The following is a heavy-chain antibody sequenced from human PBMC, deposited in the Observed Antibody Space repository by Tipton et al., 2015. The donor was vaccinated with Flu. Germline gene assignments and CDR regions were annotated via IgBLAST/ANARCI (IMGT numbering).Heavy chain of an antibody. Sequence: TLSLTCTVSGGSIRSNSHYWGWIRQPPGKGLEWIGSIFYSGSAYYNPSLKSRVTMSIDTSKNQFSLKVTSVTAADTAVYYCARGSGSGTYVIFYFWGQGTLVTVSS. V-gene: IGHV4-39*07. J-gene: IGHJ4*02. CDR1: GGSIRSNSHY. CDR2: IFYSGSA. CDR3: ARGSGSGTYVIFYF. D-gene: IGHD3-10*01.